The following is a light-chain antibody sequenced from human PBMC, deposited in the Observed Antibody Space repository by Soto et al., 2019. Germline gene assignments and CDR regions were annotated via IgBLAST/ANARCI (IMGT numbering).Light chain of an antibody. CDR1: SSDVGSYNL. Sequence: QSVLTHPASVSGSPGQSITISCTGTSSDVGSYNLVSWYQQHPGKAPKLMIYEGSKRPSGVSNRFSGSKSGNTASLTTSGLQAEDEADYYCCSYAGSSSLYVFGTGTKVPVL. CDR2: EGS. CDR3: CSYAGSSSLYV. V-gene: IGLV2-23*01. J-gene: IGLJ1*01.